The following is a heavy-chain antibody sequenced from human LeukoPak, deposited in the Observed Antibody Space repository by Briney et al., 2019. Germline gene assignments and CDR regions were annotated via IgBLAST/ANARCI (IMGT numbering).Heavy chain of an antibody. Sequence: ASVKVSCKASGYTFTSYHMHWERQAPGQGLEWMGIISPSGGSTSYAQKFQGRVTMTRDTSTSTVYMELSSLRSEDTAVYYCARRGSYRFYYLDYWGRGTLVTVSS. CDR3: ARRGSYRFYYLDY. CDR2: ISPSGGST. J-gene: IGHJ4*02. V-gene: IGHV1-46*01. CDR1: GYTFTSYH. D-gene: IGHD3-16*02.